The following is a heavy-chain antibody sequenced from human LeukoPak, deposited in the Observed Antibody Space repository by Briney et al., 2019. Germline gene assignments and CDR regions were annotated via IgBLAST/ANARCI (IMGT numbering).Heavy chain of an antibody. CDR2: TSFDGGKN. V-gene: IGHV3-30*04. J-gene: IGHJ4*02. CDR3: ARALTLFRGVPNLDS. D-gene: IGHD3-10*01. Sequence: GRSLRLSCAASGFIFRSYAMNWVRQAPGKGLEWVAGTSFDGGKNHYVASATGQFTISRDNSKNTLYLQMNSLRPEDTAVYYCARALTLFRGVPNLDSWGQGTQVTVSS. CDR1: GFIFRSYA.